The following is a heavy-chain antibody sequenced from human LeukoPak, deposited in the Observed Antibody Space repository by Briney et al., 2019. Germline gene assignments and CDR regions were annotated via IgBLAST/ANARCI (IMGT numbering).Heavy chain of an antibody. J-gene: IGHJ6*02. V-gene: IGHV3-23*01. Sequence: GGSLRLSCAASGFTFSSYAMSWVRQAPGRGLEWVSAISGSGGSTYYADSVKGRFTISRDNSKNTLYLQMNSLRAEDTAVYYCAKGYCSGGSCRGYYYGMDVWGQGTTVTVSS. CDR3: AKGYCSGGSCRGYYYGMDV. CDR1: GFTFSSYA. D-gene: IGHD2-15*01. CDR2: ISGSGGST.